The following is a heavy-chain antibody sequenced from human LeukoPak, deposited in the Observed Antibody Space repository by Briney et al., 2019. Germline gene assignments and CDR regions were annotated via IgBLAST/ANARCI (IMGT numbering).Heavy chain of an antibody. V-gene: IGHV7-4-1*02. J-gene: IGHJ5*02. CDR1: GYTFSSYA. CDR2: INTNTGNP. CDR3: TKAPYSSSWKVEFDP. D-gene: IGHD6-13*01. Sequence: ASVKVSCKASGYTFSSYAMNWVRQAPGQGLEWMGWINTNTGNPTYAQGFTGRFVFSLDTPVSTAYLQINSLKAEDTAVYYCTKAPYSSSWKVEFDPWGQGTLVTVSS.